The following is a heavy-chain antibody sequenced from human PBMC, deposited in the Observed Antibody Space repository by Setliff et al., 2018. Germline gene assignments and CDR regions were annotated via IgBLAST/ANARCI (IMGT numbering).Heavy chain of an antibody. CDR3: ARRHLLSWFDS. Sequence: KPSETLSLTCAVYGGSFSGYYWSWIRQPPGKGLEWIGEINHSGSTNYNPSLEGRVTISVDTSKNQFSLSLTSVTAADTALYYCARRHLLSWFDSWGQGHLVTVSS. V-gene: IGHV4-34*01. CDR2: INHSGST. J-gene: IGHJ5*01. CDR1: GGSFSGYY.